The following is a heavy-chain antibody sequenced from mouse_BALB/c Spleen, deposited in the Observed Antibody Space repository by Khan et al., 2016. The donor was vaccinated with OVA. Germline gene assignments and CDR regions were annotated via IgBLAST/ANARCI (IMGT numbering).Heavy chain of an antibody. D-gene: IGHD1-3*01. J-gene: IGHJ3*01. V-gene: IGHV1-77*01. CDR1: GYTFTDYV. CDR2: IYPGSGRS. Sequence: QVQLKESGPELVKPGASVKMSCKASGYTFTDYVITWVNQRTGQGLEWIGEIYPGSGRSYYNERFKDKATLTADKSSNTAYMQLSSLTSEDSAVCFCARSSDGAWFAYWGQGTLVTVSA. CDR3: ARSSDGAWFAY.